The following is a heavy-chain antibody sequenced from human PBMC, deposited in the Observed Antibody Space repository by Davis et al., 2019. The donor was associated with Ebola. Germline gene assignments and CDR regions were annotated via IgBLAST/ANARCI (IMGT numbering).Heavy chain of an antibody. J-gene: IGHJ4*02. Sequence: SETLSLTCTVSGGSISSGDYYWSWIRQPPGKGLEWIGYIYYSGSTYYNPSLKSRVTISVDTSKNQFSLKLSSVTAADTAVYYCARAPAWSAINYYCFDYWGQGTLVTVSS. CDR1: GGSISSGDYY. CDR3: ARAPAWSAINYYCFDY. V-gene: IGHV4-30-4*01. CDR2: IYYSGST. D-gene: IGHD3-10*01.